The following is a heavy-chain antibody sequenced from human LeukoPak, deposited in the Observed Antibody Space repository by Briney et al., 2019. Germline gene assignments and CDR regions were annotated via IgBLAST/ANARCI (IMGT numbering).Heavy chain of an antibody. CDR2: ISYDGSNK. CDR1: GFTFSSYA. D-gene: IGHD4-17*01. J-gene: IGHJ4*02. Sequence: PGGSLRLSCAASGFTFSSYAMHRVRQAPGKGLEWVAVISYDGSNKYYADSVKGRFTISRDNSKNTLYLQMNSLRAEDTAVYYCARQVGDYGDYAHDYWGQGTLVTVSS. V-gene: IGHV3-30*04. CDR3: ARQVGDYGDYAHDY.